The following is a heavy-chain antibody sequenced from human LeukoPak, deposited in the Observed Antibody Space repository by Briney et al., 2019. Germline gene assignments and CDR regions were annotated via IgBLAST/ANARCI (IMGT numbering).Heavy chain of an antibody. Sequence: SVKVSCKASGGTFSSYAISWVRQAPGQGLEWMGGIIPIFGTTNYAQKLQGRVTITADESTSTAYMELSRLRSDDTAVYYCARDSVTSSGSYEGAFDIWGQGTMVTVSS. CDR2: IIPIFGTT. J-gene: IGHJ3*02. CDR3: ARDSVTSSGSYEGAFDI. V-gene: IGHV1-69*13. D-gene: IGHD1-26*01. CDR1: GGTFSSYA.